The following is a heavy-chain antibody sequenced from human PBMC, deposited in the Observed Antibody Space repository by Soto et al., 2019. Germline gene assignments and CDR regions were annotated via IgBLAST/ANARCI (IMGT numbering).Heavy chain of an antibody. CDR2: IKTRDEGETT. D-gene: IGHD2-15*01. CDR1: GFSVSNAW. J-gene: IGHJ6*02. V-gene: IGHV3-15*07. CDR3: TTGSVEGF. Sequence: EVQLVDSGGGLVKPGGSLRLSCEASGFSVSNAWMNWVRQAPGKGLEWVGRIKTRDEGETTNYAAPVKGRFTISRDDSKNTLYLQINSLKTEDTAVYYCTTGSVEGFWGQGTTVTVSS.